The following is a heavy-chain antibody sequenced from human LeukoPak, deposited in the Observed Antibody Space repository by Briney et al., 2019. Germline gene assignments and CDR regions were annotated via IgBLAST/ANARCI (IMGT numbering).Heavy chain of an antibody. CDR1: GDSVSSDSAA. J-gene: IGHJ4*02. D-gene: IGHD6-13*01. CDR3: ARGGYSSSWSSDY. V-gene: IGHV6-1*01. CDR2: TYFRSKWSY. Sequence: SQTLSLTCAISGDSVSSDSAAWNWIRQSPSRGLEWLGRTYFRSKWSYDYAVSVESRIFIKPDTSENQFSLKLSSVTAADTAVYYCARGGYSSSWSSDYWGQGTLVTVSS.